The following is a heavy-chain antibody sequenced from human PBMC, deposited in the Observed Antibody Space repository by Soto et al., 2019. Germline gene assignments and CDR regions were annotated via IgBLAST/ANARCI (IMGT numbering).Heavy chain of an antibody. Sequence: LRLSCAASGFTFSSYGMHWVRQAPGKGLEWVAVISYDGSNKYYADSVKGRFTISRDNSKNTLYLQMNSLRAEDTAVYYCAKDDRSGNYYGMDVWGQGTTVTVSS. D-gene: IGHD3-22*01. CDR2: ISYDGSNK. J-gene: IGHJ6*02. CDR3: AKDDRSGNYYGMDV. CDR1: GFTFSSYG. V-gene: IGHV3-30*18.